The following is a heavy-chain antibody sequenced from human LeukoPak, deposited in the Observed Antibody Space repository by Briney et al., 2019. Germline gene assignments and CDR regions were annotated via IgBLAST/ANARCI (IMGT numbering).Heavy chain of an antibody. CDR1: GGTFSSYA. V-gene: IGHV1-69*13. CDR3: ARYYGSGSPPALGFDP. J-gene: IGHJ5*02. D-gene: IGHD3-10*01. CDR2: IIPIFGTA. Sequence: SVKVSCKASGGTFSSYAISWVRQAPGQGLEWMGGIIPIFGTANYAQKFQGRVTITADESTSTAYMELSSLRSEDTAVYYCARYYGSGSPPALGFDPWGQGTLVTVSS.